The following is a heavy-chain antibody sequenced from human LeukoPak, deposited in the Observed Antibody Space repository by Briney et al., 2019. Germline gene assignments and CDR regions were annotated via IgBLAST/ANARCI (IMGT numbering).Heavy chain of an antibody. J-gene: IGHJ3*02. Sequence: SETLSLTCTVSGGSISSYYWSWIRQPPGKGLEWIGYIYYSGSTNYNPSLKSRVTISVDTSKNQFSLKLSSVTAADTAVYYCAGSIPYPSGAFDIWGQGTMVTVSS. CDR2: IYYSGST. D-gene: IGHD2/OR15-2a*01. CDR1: GGSISSYY. CDR3: AGSIPYPSGAFDI. V-gene: IGHV4-59*08.